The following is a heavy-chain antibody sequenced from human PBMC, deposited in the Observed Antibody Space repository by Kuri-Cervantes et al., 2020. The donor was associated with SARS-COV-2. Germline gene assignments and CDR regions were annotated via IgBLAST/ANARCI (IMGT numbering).Heavy chain of an antibody. CDR2: INPSGGST. J-gene: IGHJ6*02. CDR3: ARRFYGSSWYNYQYYGMHV. CDR1: VYTFASYY. V-gene: IGHV1-46*01. Sequence: ASVKVSCKASVYTFASYYMHWVRQAPGQGLEWMGIINPSGGSTSYAQKFQGRVTMTRDTSTSTVYMELSSLRSEYTAVYYCARRFYGSSWYNYQYYGMHVWGQGTTVTVSS. D-gene: IGHD6-13*01.